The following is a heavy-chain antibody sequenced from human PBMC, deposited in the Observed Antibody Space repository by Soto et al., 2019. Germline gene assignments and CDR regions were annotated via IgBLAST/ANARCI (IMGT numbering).Heavy chain of an antibody. Sequence: EVQLVESGGGLVQPGGSLKLSCAASGFTFSSYWMSWVRQAPGKGLEWVALIKYDGIEKYSMDSVRGRFTISRDNAKNSLFLQMNSLRDEDTAVYYCARDLVATPQNDVFDVWGQGTTVTVSS. J-gene: IGHJ3*01. CDR2: IKYDGIEK. V-gene: IGHV3-7*01. CDR3: ARDLVATPQNDVFDV. CDR1: GFTFSSYW. D-gene: IGHD5-12*01.